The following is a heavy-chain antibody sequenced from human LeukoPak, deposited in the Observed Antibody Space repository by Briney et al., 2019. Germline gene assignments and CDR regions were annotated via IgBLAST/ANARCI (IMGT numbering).Heavy chain of an antibody. CDR2: ISYDGSNK. J-gene: IGHJ4*02. V-gene: IGHV3-30*18. CDR1: GFTFSSYG. CDR3: AKGPSAFGVVIMDY. Sequence: GGSLRLSCAASGFTFSSYGMHWVRQAPGKGLEWVAVISYDGSNKYYADSVKGRFTISRDNSKNTLYLQMNSLRAEDTAVYYCAKGPSAFGVVIMDYWGQGALVTVSS. D-gene: IGHD3-3*01.